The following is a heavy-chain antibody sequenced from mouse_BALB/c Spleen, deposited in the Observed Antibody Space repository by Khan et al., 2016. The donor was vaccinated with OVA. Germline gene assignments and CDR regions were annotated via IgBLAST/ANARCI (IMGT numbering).Heavy chain of an antibody. V-gene: IGHV9-3-1*01. CDR1: GYTFTNYG. Sequence: QIQLVQSGPELKKPGETVKISCKASGYTFTNYGMNWVKQAPGKGLKWMGWINTYTGEPTYGDDLKGRFAFSLETSDNTAYLQINNLKNEDTATYFCARVGNYWYFDVWGAGTTVTVSS. J-gene: IGHJ1*01. D-gene: IGHD2-1*01. CDR3: ARVGNYWYFDV. CDR2: INTYTGEP.